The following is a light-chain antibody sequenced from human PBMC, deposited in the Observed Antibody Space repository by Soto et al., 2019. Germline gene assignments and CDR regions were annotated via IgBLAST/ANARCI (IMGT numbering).Light chain of an antibody. J-gene: IGKJ4*02. CDR1: QGIGAH. CDR3: QAYNNGSLT. CDR2: DTS. V-gene: IGKV3-15*01. Sequence: EVVMRQSPATLSVSPGEGATLSCRASQGIGAHLARYQHTPGQTPRLPIYDTSTSPTRVPARLSRSRSGAEFTLTSNSLKDEHFAVYYSQAYNNGSLTFRGGTKV.